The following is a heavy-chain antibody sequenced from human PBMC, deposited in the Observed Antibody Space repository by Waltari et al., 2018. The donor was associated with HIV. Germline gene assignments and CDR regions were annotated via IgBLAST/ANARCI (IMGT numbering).Heavy chain of an antibody. J-gene: IGHJ4*02. Sequence: QLVESGGGLVQPGGSLRLSCATSGFTFSTYSLNWVRQAPGKGLEWISYISSSGSTIYYADSVKGRFTISRDTSKNSVYLQMNSLRDEDTAMYYCARGSFVLMVYAMEVLGYWGQGTLVTVSS. D-gene: IGHD2-8*01. CDR2: ISSSGSTI. CDR1: GFTFSTYS. CDR3: ARGSFVLMVYAMEVLGY. V-gene: IGHV3-48*02.